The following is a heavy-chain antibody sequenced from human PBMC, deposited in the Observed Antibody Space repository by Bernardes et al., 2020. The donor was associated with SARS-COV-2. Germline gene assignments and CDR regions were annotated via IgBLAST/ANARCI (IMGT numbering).Heavy chain of an antibody. CDR1: GDSISYYY. CDR3: ASTTSVRRSFDY. Sequence: SETLSLTCSVSGDSISYYYWSWIRRPPGKGLEWIGNIHYTGNTDYNPSLKSRVTISMDTSKKQFSLKLSSVTAADTAIYYCASTTSVRRSFDYWGQGTLVTVSS. D-gene: IGHD3-10*01. J-gene: IGHJ4*02. CDR2: IHYTGNT. V-gene: IGHV4-59*12.